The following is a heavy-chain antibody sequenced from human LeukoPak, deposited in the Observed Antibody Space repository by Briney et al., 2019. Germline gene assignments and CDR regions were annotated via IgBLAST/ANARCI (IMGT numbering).Heavy chain of an antibody. CDR3: PRYNWNSAPFDY. J-gene: IGHJ4*02. Sequence: GGSLRLSCAASGFTFNNYNMKWVRQAPGKGLEWVSSISSSSNYIYYADSVKGRFTSSRDNAKNSLYLQMNSLRAEDTAVYYCPRYNWNSAPFDYWGQGTLVTVSS. CDR2: ISSSSNYI. D-gene: IGHD1-7*01. V-gene: IGHV3-21*01. CDR1: GFTFNNYN.